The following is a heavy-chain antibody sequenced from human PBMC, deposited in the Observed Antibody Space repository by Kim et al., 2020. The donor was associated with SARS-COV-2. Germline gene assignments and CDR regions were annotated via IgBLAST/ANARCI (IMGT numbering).Heavy chain of an antibody. V-gene: IGHV4-39*01. J-gene: IGHJ4*02. Sequence: YNPSLKSRVTISVDTSKNQFSLKLSSVTAADTAVYYCARLGSGWYLLGDYWGQGTLVTVSS. CDR3: ARLGSGWYLLGDY. D-gene: IGHD6-19*01.